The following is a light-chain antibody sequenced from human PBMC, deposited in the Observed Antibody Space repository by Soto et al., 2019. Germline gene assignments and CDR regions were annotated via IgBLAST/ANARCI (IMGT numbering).Light chain of an antibody. J-gene: IGKJ1*01. CDR3: QQYGSSGT. CDR1: QSVGTT. V-gene: IGKV3-20*01. Sequence: EIVITQSPVNLSLSPGGRATLSSRASQSVGTTLAWYQQKPGQAPRLLIYGASTRATGIPARFSGSGSGTDFTLTISRLEPEDFAVYYCQQYGSSGTFGQGTKVDIK. CDR2: GAS.